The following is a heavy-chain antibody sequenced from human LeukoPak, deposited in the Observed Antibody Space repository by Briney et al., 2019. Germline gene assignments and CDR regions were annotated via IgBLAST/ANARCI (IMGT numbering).Heavy chain of an antibody. V-gene: IGHV3-30*02. CDR2: IRYDGSNK. J-gene: IGHJ4*02. CDR3: AKDPTTYYYDSSGYSGVDY. CDR1: GFIFSSYG. D-gene: IGHD3-22*01. Sequence: GGSLRLSCAASGFIFSSYGMHWVRQAPGKGLEWVAFIRYDGSNKYYADSMKGRFTISRDNSKNTLYLQMNSLRAEDTAVYYCAKDPTTYYYDSSGYSGVDYWGQGTLVTVSS.